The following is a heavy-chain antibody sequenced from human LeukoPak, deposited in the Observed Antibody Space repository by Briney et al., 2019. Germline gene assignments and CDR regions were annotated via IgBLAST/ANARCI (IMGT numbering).Heavy chain of an antibody. V-gene: IGHV3-30*04. D-gene: IGHD3-22*01. CDR1: GFTFSSYA. Sequence: GGSLRLSCAASGFTFSSYAMHWVRQAPGKGLEWVAVISYDGSNKYYADSVKGRFTISRDNSKNTLYLQMNSLRAEDTAVYFCARDTTYYESSAYYDSYDIWGQGTMVTVSS. CDR3: ARDTTYYESSAYYDSYDI. CDR2: ISYDGSNK. J-gene: IGHJ3*02.